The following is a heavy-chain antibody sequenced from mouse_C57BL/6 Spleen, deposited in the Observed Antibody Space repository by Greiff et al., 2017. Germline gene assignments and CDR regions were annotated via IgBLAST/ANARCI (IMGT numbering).Heavy chain of an antibody. J-gene: IGHJ2*01. CDR3: ARRGQLMLRDYFDY. CDR2: IDPSDSET. D-gene: IGHD3-2*02. Sequence: QVQLQQPGAELVRPGSSVKLSCKASGYTFTSYWMHWVKQRPIQGLEWIGNIDPSDSETHYNQKFKDKATLTVDKSSSTAYMQLSSLTSEDSAVYYCARRGQLMLRDYFDYWGQGTTLTVSS. V-gene: IGHV1-52*01. CDR1: GYTFTSYW.